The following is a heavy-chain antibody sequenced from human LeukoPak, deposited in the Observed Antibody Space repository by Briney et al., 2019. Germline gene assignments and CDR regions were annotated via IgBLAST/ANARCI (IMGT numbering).Heavy chain of an antibody. CDR1: GGSISSGTYY. J-gene: IGHJ4*02. CDR3: ARLALVGASRVVDY. CDR2: IYSSGST. D-gene: IGHD1-26*01. V-gene: IGHV4-39*01. Sequence: PSETLSLTCTVSGGSISSGTYYWGWVRQPPGKGLEWIGSIYSSGSTYYNPSLKSRVTISVDTSKNQFSLNLSSVTAADTAAYYCARLALVGASRVVDYWGQGTLVTVSS.